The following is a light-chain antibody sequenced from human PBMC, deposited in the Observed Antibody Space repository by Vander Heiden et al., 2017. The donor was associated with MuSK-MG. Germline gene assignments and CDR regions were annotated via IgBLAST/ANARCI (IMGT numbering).Light chain of an antibody. CDR2: GAS. J-gene: IGKJ1*01. CDR1: QSVSSDY. Sequence: DIVLTQSPGTLSLSPGERATLSCRASQSVSSDYLVWYQQKPGQAPRLLIYGASSRATGIPDRFSGSGSGTDFTLIISRLEPEDFAMYYCQQYGSPPWTSGQGTKVAIK. V-gene: IGKV3-20*01. CDR3: QQYGSPPWT.